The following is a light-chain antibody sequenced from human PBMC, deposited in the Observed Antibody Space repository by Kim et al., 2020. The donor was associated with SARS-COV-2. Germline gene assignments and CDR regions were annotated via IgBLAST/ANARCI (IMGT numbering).Light chain of an antibody. Sequence: SSELTQDPAVFVPLGQTVRSTCQGDSLRSYYATWYQQKPRQAPLLVIFGRNNRPSGIPDRFSGSTSGNTASLTISGAQAEDEADFYCQSRDSGGNVVFGGGTQLTVL. J-gene: IGLJ2*01. CDR3: QSRDSGGNVV. CDR1: SLRSYY. CDR2: GRN. V-gene: IGLV3-19*01.